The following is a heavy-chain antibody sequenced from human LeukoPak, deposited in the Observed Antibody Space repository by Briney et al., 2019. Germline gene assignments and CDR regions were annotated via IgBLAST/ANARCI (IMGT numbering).Heavy chain of an antibody. D-gene: IGHD5-24*01. J-gene: IGHJ4*02. V-gene: IGHV3-7*01. Sequence: GGSLRLSCEGSGFIFSNYFMTWFRQAPGKGLEWGANVVPDGNEKNYVSSVNGRFTISKDNPRNLLYLGMNNLRAEDTAVYYCVRYRDAVQTMGSNFDYWGQGALVTVSS. CDR3: VRYRDAVQTMGSNFDY. CDR1: GFIFSNYF. CDR2: VVPDGNEK.